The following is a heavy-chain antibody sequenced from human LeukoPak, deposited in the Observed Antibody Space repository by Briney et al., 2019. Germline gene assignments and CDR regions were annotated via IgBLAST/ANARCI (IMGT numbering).Heavy chain of an antibody. CDR2: IRYDGSNK. J-gene: IGHJ4*02. D-gene: IGHD6-19*01. V-gene: IGHV3-30*02. Sequence: GGSLRLSCAASGFTFSSYGMHWVRQAPGKGLEWVAFIRYDGSNKYYADSVKGRFTNSRDNSKNTLYLQMNSLRAEDTAVYYCVRDEGSGWYWYFDYWGQGTLVTVSS. CDR1: GFTFSSYG. CDR3: VRDEGSGWYWYFDY.